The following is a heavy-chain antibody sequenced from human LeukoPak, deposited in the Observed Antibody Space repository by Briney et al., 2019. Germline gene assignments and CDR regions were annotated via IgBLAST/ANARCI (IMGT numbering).Heavy chain of an antibody. D-gene: IGHD3-10*01. CDR1: GFTVSAYA. V-gene: IGHV3-23*01. CDR2: IYDDNT. Sequence: GGSLRLSCAASGFTVSAYAMAWVRQAPGKGLEWVSTIYDDNTYYADSVKGRFAISTDNSKNTLYLQMNSLRVEDTAVYFCAARKVRGVWFYLDYWGQGTLDTVSS. J-gene: IGHJ4*02. CDR3: AARKVRGVWFYLDY.